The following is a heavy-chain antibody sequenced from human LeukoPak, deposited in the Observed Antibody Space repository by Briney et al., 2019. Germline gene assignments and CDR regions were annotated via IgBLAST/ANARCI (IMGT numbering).Heavy chain of an antibody. CDR1: GFTFSNAW. J-gene: IGHJ5*02. D-gene: IGHD3-10*01. V-gene: IGHV3-15*01. CDR3: ARVTNVLLWFGEFLSWFDP. CDR2: IKSKTDGGTT. Sequence: PGGSLRLSCAASGFTFSNAWMSWVRQAPGKGLEWVGRIKSKTDGGTTDYAAPVKGRFTTSRDDSKNTLYLQMNSLRAEDTAVYYCARVTNVLLWFGEFLSWFDPWGQGTLVTVSS.